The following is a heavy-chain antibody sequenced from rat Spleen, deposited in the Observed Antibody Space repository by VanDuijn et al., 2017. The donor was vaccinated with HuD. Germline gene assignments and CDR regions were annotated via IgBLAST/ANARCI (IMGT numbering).Heavy chain of an antibody. D-gene: IGHD1-12*02. CDR3: ATDGYYDGTYYAVYVMDA. CDR1: GFTFRDYG. CDR2: FSPSGITT. Sequence: EVQLVESGGGLVQPGRSLKLSCAATGFTFRDYGMHWTRQATTRGLEWVAPFSPSGITTNYRDSVTGRFTISSDHAESTLYLQMDSLRSEDTATYYCATDGYYDGTYYAVYVMDAWGQGASVTVSS. V-gene: IGHV5-19*01. J-gene: IGHJ4*01.